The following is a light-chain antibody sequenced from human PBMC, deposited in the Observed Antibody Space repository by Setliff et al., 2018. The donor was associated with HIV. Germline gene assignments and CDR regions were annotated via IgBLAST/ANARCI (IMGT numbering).Light chain of an antibody. J-gene: IGLJ1*01. CDR3: FSYAGSSTYV. CDR1: SSDVGSYNF. Sequence: QSVPTQPASVSGSPGQSITISCTGTSSDVGSYNFVSWYQQHPGEAPKLMIYEVSKRPSGVSNRFSGSKSGNTASLTISGLQAEDEADYYCFSYAGSSTYVFGTGTKVTVL. CDR2: EVS. V-gene: IGLV2-23*02.